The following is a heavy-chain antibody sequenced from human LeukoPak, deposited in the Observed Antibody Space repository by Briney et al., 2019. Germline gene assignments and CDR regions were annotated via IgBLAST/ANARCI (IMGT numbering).Heavy chain of an antibody. J-gene: IGHJ4*02. Sequence: KAGGSLRLSCAASGFTFSSYSMNWVRQAPGKGLEWVSSISSSSSYIYYADSVKGRFTISRDNAKNSLYLQMNSLRAEDTAVYYCASFYDYDYVWGSYRSKHLDYWGQGTLVTVSS. CDR2: ISSSSSYI. CDR3: ASFYDYDYVWGSYRSKHLDY. D-gene: IGHD3-16*02. CDR1: GFTFSSYS. V-gene: IGHV3-21*01.